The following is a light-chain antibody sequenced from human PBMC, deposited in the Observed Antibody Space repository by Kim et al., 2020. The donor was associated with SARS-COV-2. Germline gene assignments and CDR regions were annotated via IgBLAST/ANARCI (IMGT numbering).Light chain of an antibody. CDR3: QKCSGAPWT. V-gene: IGKV1-27*01. CDR1: QGYSNY. CDR2: AAS. J-gene: IGKJ1*01. Sequence: ASEGDRVTNTCRASQGYSNYLAWYQQKPGKAPKLLIYAASALQSGVPSRCSGSGSGADFTLTINSLQPEDVATYYCQKCSGAPWTFGQGTKVDIK.